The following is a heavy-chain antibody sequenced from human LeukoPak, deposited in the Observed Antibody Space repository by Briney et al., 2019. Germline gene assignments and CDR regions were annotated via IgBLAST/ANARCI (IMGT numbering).Heavy chain of an antibody. CDR2: ISPNSGGT. CDR3: ARDKRSTAGNWFDP. CDR1: GYTFTDYY. J-gene: IGHJ5*02. Sequence: ASVKVSCKASGYTFTDYYIHWVRQAPGQGVEGMGRISPNSGGTNYAQRFQGRVTVTRDTSISTAYMELSTLRSDDAAVYYCARDKRSTAGNWFDPWGQGTLVTVSS. V-gene: IGHV1-2*06. D-gene: IGHD1-14*01.